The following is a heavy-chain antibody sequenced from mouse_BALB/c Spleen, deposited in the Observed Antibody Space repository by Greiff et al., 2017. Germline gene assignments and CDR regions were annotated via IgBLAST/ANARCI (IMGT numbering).Heavy chain of an antibody. CDR2: INPGSGGT. CDR3: ARYKDYAMDY. CDR1: GYAFTNYL. D-gene: IGHD1-3*01. Sequence: VQLQQSGAELVRPGTSVKVSCKASGYAFTNYLIEWVKQRPGQGLEWIGVINPGSGGTNYNEKFKGKATLTADKSSSTAYMQLSSLTSDDSAVYFCARYKDYAMDYWGQGTSVTVSS. J-gene: IGHJ4*01. V-gene: IGHV1-54*01.